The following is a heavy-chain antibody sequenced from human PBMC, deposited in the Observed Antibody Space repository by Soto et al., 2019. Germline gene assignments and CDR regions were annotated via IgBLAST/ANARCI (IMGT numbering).Heavy chain of an antibody. Sequence: QVQLVQSGAEVKKPGSSVKVSCKASGGIFSTYAISWLRQAPGQGLEWMGGIIPIFGTPNYAQRFQGRVTITADEPPSTAYMDLSRLRSEDTAVYYCARDRDDYGSGNYYNRIDFWGQGTLVTVSS. CDR1: GGIFSTYA. CDR2: IIPIFGTP. V-gene: IGHV1-69*01. CDR3: ARDRDDYGSGNYYNRIDF. J-gene: IGHJ4*02. D-gene: IGHD3-10*01.